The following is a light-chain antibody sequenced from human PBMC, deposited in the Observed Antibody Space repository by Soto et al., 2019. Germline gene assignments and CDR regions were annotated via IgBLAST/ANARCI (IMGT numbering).Light chain of an antibody. J-gene: IGLJ3*02. V-gene: IGLV1-40*01. CDR3: PSYDSSLSGWV. Sequence: QSVLTQPPSVSGAPGQRVTISCTGSSSNIGAGYDVHGYQQLPGTAPKLLIYGNSNRPSGVPDRFSGSKSGTSASLAITGLQAEDEADYYCPSYDSSLSGWVFGGGTKLTAL. CDR1: SSNIGAGYD. CDR2: GNS.